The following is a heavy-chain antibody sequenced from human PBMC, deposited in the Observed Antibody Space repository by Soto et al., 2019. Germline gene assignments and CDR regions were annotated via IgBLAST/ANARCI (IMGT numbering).Heavy chain of an antibody. J-gene: IGHJ4*02. CDR3: ARGLLTWATIGLNY. CDR2: IWYDGSNT. V-gene: IGHV3-33*01. D-gene: IGHD7-27*01. Sequence: QVQLVESGGGVVQPGRSLRLSCAASGFTFSSYGMHWVRQAPGKGLECVAVIWYDGSNTYYADSVKGRFTISRDNSKNTLYLQMNSLRAEDTAVYYCARGLLTWATIGLNYRGQGTLVTVSS. CDR1: GFTFSSYG.